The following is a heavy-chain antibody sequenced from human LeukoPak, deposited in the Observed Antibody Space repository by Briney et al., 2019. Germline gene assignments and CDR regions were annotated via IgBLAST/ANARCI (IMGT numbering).Heavy chain of an antibody. V-gene: IGHV3-74*01. CDR2: INSVGSST. Sequence: GGSMRLSCAASGFTFSSYWMHWVRQAPGKGLVWVSRINSVGSSTSYADSVKGRFTISRDNAKNTLYLQMNSLRAEDTAVYYCARDRGSSCLDVWGKGTTVTVSS. J-gene: IGHJ6*04. CDR1: GFTFSSYW. CDR3: ARDRGSSCLDV. D-gene: IGHD6-13*01.